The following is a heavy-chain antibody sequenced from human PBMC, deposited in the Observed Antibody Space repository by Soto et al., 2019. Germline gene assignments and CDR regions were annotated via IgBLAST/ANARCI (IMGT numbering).Heavy chain of an antibody. V-gene: IGHV3-72*01. J-gene: IGHJ5*02. D-gene: IGHD6-25*01. CDR3: ARCGSFDH. CDR2: TRDKANRYTT. CDR1: GFIISDHY. Sequence: EVQLVESGGGWVQPGGSLRLSCAVSGFIISDHYVDWVRQAPGKGLEWVGRTRDKANRYTTLYAASVKGRFTISRDDSKNSLYLQMNSLKTEDTAVYYCARCGSFDHWGQGTLVTVSS.